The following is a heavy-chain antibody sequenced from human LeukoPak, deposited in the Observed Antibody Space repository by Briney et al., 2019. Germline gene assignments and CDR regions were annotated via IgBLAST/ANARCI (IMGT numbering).Heavy chain of an antibody. CDR1: GFTVSSNY. J-gene: IGHJ3*02. Sequence: PGGSLRLSCAASGFTVSSNYMSWVRQDPGKGLEWVSVIYSGGSTYYADSVKGRFTISRDNTKNSVSLQMNSLSAEDTAVYYCATGAAGTRFLDSLEIWGQGTMVTVSS. CDR2: IYSGGST. D-gene: IGHD1-1*01. CDR3: ATGAAGTRFLDSLEI. V-gene: IGHV3-53*01.